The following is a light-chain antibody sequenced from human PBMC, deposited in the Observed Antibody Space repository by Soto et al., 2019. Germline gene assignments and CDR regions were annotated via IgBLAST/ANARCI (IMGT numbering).Light chain of an antibody. CDR1: SSNIGSNT. CDR3: AAWDDSLNGLI. J-gene: IGLJ2*01. Sequence: QSVLTQPPSASGTPGQRVTISCSGSSSNIGSNTVNWYQQLPGTAPKLLIYSNNQRPSGVPARFSGSKSGTSASLAISGLPSEDEADYYCAAWDDSLNGLIFGGGTQLTVL. CDR2: SNN. V-gene: IGLV1-44*01.